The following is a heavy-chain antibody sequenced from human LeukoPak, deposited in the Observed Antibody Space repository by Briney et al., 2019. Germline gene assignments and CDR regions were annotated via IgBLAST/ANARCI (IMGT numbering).Heavy chain of an antibody. V-gene: IGHV4-59*01. CDR3: ARQGFYFSGGSCYSPNWFDP. D-gene: IGHD2-15*01. CDR2: IYYSGST. CDR1: GGSISSYD. J-gene: IGHJ5*02. Sequence: PSETLSLTCTVSGGSISSYDWSWIRQPPGKGLEWIGYIYYSGSTNYNPSLKSRVTISVDTSKNQFSLKLSSVTAADTAVYYCARQGFYFSGGSCYSPNWFDPWGQGTLVTVSS.